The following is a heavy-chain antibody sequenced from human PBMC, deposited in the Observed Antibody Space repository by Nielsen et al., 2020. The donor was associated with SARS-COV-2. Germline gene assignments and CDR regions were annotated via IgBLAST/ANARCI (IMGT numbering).Heavy chain of an antibody. D-gene: IGHD3-10*01. J-gene: IGHJ4*02. V-gene: IGHV1-18*01. Sequence: ASVKVSCKASGYSFTSYGISWVRQARGQGPEWMGWMSAYNGKTKYAQNFQGRVTMTTDTSTSTAYMDLKSLRSDDTAVYYCARVHGSGSYQPFDYWGQGTLVTVSS. CDR3: ARVHGSGSYQPFDY. CDR2: MSAYNGKT. CDR1: GYSFTSYG.